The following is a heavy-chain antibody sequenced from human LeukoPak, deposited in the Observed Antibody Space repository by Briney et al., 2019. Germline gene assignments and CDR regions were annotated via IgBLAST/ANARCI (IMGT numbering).Heavy chain of an antibody. Sequence: ASVKVSCKVSGHTLTALPMHWVRQAPGKGLEWMGSFDPHGDETIYAQNFQGRVTMTEDTSTNTAFMELTSLRSEDTAVYYCAAFDDSWSGYFSSAPYYYYVDVWGGGTTVTVSS. J-gene: IGHJ6*03. CDR1: GHTLTALP. V-gene: IGHV1-24*01. CDR2: FDPHGDET. D-gene: IGHD3-3*01. CDR3: AAFDDSWSGYFSSAPYYYYVDV.